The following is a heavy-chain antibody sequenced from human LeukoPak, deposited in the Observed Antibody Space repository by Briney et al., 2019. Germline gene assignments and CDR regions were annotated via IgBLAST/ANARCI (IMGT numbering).Heavy chain of an antibody. CDR1: GFTFSTYV. Sequence: PGGSLRLSCSVSGFTFSTYVMHWVRQAPGKGREYVSAISSNGDNTYYADSVKGRFTIPRDNPNNTLYLKMSSLRADEPPVYYWVRGAGYWGRETRVTVPS. V-gene: IGHV3-64D*06. J-gene: IGHJ4*02. CDR3: VRGAGY. CDR2: ISSNGDNT.